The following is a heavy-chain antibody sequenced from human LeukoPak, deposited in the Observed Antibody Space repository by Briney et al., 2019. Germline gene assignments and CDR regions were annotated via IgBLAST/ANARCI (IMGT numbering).Heavy chain of an antibody. CDR2: IKQDGSDK. J-gene: IGHJ4*02. V-gene: IGHV3-7*01. CDR3: AIIPRAAAGPSARSPFHY. Sequence: PGGSLRLSCAASGFTFSGYPIHWVRQAPGKGLEWVANIKQDGSDKYYVDSVKGRFTISRDNAKNSLYLQMNSLRAEDTAVYYCAIIPRAAAGPSARSPFHYWGQGTLVTVSS. D-gene: IGHD6-13*01. CDR1: GFTFSGYP.